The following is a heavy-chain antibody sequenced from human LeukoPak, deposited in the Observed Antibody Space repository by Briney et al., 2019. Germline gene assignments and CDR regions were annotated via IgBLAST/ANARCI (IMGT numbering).Heavy chain of an antibody. CDR3: ARDRYSSSWEPSYYFYY. V-gene: IGHV4-34*01. Sequence: SETLSLTCAVYGGTFSGYYWSWIRQPPGKGLEWIGEINHSGSTNYNPSLKSRVTISVDTSKNQFSLKLSSVTAADTAVYYCARDRYSSSWEPSYYFYYWGQGALVTVSS. D-gene: IGHD6-13*01. CDR2: INHSGST. CDR1: GGTFSGYY. J-gene: IGHJ4*02.